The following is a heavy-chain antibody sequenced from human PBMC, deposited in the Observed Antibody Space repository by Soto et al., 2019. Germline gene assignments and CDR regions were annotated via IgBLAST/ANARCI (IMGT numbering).Heavy chain of an antibody. CDR3: ARQLAYCGGDCYTEPIDY. D-gene: IGHD2-21*02. Sequence: EASVKVSCKASGYTFTKYYVLWVRQAPGQGLEWVGRINPNTGGTNYAQKFQGRVTMTRDTSITTAYMELSRLRSDDTAVYYCARQLAYCGGDCYTEPIDYWGQGTQVTVSS. CDR2: INPNTGGT. V-gene: IGHV1-2*06. J-gene: IGHJ4*02. CDR1: GYTFTKYY.